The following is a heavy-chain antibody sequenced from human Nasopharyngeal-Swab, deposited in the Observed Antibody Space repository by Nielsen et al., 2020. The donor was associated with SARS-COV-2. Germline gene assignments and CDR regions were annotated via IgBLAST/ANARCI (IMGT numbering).Heavy chain of an antibody. CDR1: GYALSNFY. D-gene: IGHD4-17*01. J-gene: IGHJ4*02. V-gene: IGHV1-46*01. CDR2: INPSGEST. CDR3: ARGFDYGDYYFDN. Sequence: SVKVSCKASGYALSNFYIHWLRQAPGQGLEWMGIINPSGESTSYAQKFQGRVTMTRDTSTVYLQVSSLRFEDTAVYYCARGFDYGDYYFDNWGQGTLVSVSS.